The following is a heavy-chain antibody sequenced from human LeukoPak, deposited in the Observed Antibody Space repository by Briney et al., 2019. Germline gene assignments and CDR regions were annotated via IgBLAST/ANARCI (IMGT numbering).Heavy chain of an antibody. J-gene: IGHJ6*03. CDR1: GGTFSSYA. CDR3: ARDHAFPHQYMDV. Sequence: SVKVSCKASGGTFSSYAISWVRQAPGQGLEWMGGIIPIFGTANYAQKFQGRVTITADKSTSTAYMELSSLRSEDTAVYYCARDHAFPHQYMDVWGKGTTVTVSS. V-gene: IGHV1-69*06. CDR2: IIPIFGTA.